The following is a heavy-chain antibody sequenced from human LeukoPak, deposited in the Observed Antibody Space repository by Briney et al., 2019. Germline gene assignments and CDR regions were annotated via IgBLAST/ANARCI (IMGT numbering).Heavy chain of an antibody. V-gene: IGHV3-9*01. J-gene: IGHJ4*02. CDR3: AKVLRGSGIFDY. D-gene: IGHD3-10*01. Sequence: GGSLRLSCAASGFTFDDYAMHWVRQAPGKGLEWVSGISWNSGSIGYADSVKGRFTISRDNDKNSLYLQMNSLRAEDTALYYCAKVLRGSGIFDYWGQGTLVTVSS. CDR1: GFTFDDYA. CDR2: ISWNSGSI.